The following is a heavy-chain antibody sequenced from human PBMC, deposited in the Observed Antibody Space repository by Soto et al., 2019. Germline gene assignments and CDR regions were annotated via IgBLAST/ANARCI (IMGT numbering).Heavy chain of an antibody. CDR2: ISSDGSST. CDR3: ARVPHCSSSSCYSYFDN. Sequence: EVPLVESGGGLVQPGGSLRISCAASGFTLSSYWMHWARQAPGKGLVWVSRISSDGSSTNYADSVKGRFTISRDNAKNTLHLQMDSLRVEDTAVYYCARVPHCSSSSCYSYFDNWGQGTLVTVSS. CDR1: GFTLSSYW. V-gene: IGHV3-74*01. J-gene: IGHJ4*02. D-gene: IGHD2-2*02.